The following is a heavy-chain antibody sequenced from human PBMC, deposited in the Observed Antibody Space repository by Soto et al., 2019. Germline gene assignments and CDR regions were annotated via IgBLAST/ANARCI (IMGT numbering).Heavy chain of an antibody. V-gene: IGHV3-30-3*01. Sequence: QVQLVESGGGVVQPGRSLRLSCVASGFTFSSYAMHWVRQAPGKGLEWVAVISYDGSNKYYADSVKGRFTISRDNSKNTLYLQMNSLRAEDTAVYYCARDRAAAAYFDYWGQGTLVTVSS. CDR1: GFTFSSYA. J-gene: IGHJ4*02. CDR3: ARDRAAAAYFDY. D-gene: IGHD6-13*01. CDR2: ISYDGSNK.